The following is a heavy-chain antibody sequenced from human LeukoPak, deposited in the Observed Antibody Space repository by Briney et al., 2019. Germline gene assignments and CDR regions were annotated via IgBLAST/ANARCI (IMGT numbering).Heavy chain of an antibody. Sequence: GGSLRLSCAASGFTFSSYSMNWVRQAPGKGLEWVSSISSSSSYIYYADSVKGRFTIPRDNAKNSLYLQMNSLRAEDTAVYYCARAVAGHFDYWGQGTLVTVSS. CDR2: ISSSSSYI. J-gene: IGHJ4*02. CDR1: GFTFSSYS. D-gene: IGHD6-19*01. CDR3: ARAVAGHFDY. V-gene: IGHV3-21*01.